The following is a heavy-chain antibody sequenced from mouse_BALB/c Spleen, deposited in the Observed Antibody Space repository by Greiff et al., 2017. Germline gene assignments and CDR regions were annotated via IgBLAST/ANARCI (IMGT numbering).Heavy chain of an antibody. D-gene: IGHD2-14*01. Sequence: EVKLVESGGGLVQPGGSRKLSCAASGFTFSSFGMHWVRQAPEKGLEWVAYISSGSSTIYYADTVKGRFTISRDNPKNTLFLQMTSLRSEDTAMYYCARDYYRYDGYFDYWGQGTTLTVSS. V-gene: IGHV5-17*02. CDR1: GFTFSSFG. CDR2: ISSGSSTI. J-gene: IGHJ2*01. CDR3: ARDYYRYDGYFDY.